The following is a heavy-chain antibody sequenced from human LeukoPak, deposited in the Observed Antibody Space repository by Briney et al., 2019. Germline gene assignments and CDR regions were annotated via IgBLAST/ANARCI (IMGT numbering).Heavy chain of an antibody. V-gene: IGHV3-23*01. D-gene: IGHD3-10*01. CDR3: AKDKPELARGVITDAFDI. CDR1: GFTFSSYA. J-gene: IGHJ3*02. CDR2: ISGSGGST. Sequence: GGSLRLSCAASGFTFSSYAMSWVRQAPGKGLEWVSAISGSGGSTYYADSVKGRFTISRDNSKNTLYLQMNSLRAEDTAVHYCAKDKPELARGVITDAFDIWGQGTMVTVSS.